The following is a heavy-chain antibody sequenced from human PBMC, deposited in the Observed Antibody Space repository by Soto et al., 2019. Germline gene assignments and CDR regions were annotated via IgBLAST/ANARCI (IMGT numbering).Heavy chain of an antibody. CDR3: EREAVKLGATLFDS. Sequence: KPSETLSLTCAVSGGSLRGHYWSWIRQSPEKGLEWIGEINHSGFTNYNPTLKSRVTISRDASKNQFSLRLSSMTAADSAVYFCEREAVKLGATLFDSWGQGTLVTVSS. CDR1: GGSLRGHY. CDR2: INHSGFT. V-gene: IGHV4-34*01. D-gene: IGHD1-26*01. J-gene: IGHJ4*02.